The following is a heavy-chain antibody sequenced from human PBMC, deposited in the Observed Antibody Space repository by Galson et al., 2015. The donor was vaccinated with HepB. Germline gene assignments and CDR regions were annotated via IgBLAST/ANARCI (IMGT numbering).Heavy chain of an antibody. CDR3: ARDQVGRGKTYYYYGMDV. V-gene: IGHV3-21*01. Sequence: SLRLSCAASGFTFSSYSMNWVRQAPGKGLEWVSSISSSSSYIYYADSVKGRFTISRDNAKNSLYLQMNSLRAEDTAVYYCARDQVGRGKTYYYYGMDVWGQGTTVTVSS. CDR1: GFTFSSYS. J-gene: IGHJ6*02. CDR2: ISSSSSYI. D-gene: IGHD3-10*01.